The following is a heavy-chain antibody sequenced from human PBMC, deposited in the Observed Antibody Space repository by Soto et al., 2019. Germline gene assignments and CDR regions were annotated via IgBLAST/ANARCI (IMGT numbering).Heavy chain of an antibody. CDR1: GYTFTSYD. D-gene: IGHD3-3*01. V-gene: IGHV1-8*01. CDR2: MNPNSGNT. Sequence: ASVKVSCKASGYTFTSYDINWVRQATGQGLEWMGWMNPNSGNTGYAQKFQGRVTMTRNTSISTAYMELSSLRSEDTAVYYCARGSPGDQGYDDFWSGYYRPLDYDMDVWGKGTTVIVSS. CDR3: ARGSPGDQGYDDFWSGYYRPLDYDMDV. J-gene: IGHJ6*03.